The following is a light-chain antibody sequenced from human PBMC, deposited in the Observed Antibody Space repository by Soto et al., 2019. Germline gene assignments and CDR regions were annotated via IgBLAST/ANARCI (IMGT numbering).Light chain of an antibody. CDR3: QQYNSYSL. CDR2: KAS. V-gene: IGKV1-5*03. Sequence: DIQMTQSPSTLSASVGDRVTITCRASQSISSWLAWYQQKPGKAPKLLIYKASSLESGVPSRFSGSGSGTEFTLTISILQPDEFATYYCQQYNSYSLFGQGTKVEIK. J-gene: IGKJ1*01. CDR1: QSISSW.